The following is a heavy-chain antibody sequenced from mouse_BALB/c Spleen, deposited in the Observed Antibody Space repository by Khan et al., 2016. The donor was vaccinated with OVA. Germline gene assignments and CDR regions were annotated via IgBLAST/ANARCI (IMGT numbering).Heavy chain of an antibody. D-gene: IGHD2-14*01. CDR3: IREGAYHRSDGWFAY. V-gene: IGHV1-4*01. CDR1: GYTFTSYT. J-gene: IGHJ3*01. Sequence: QVRLQQSRAELARPGASVKMSCKASGYTFTSYTIHWVRQRPGQAPEWIGHINPSNDYTNYNQNFKDKATLIVDKSTTTAYMQLRSQTYEDYAFYYSIREGAYHRSDGWFAYGGQGTLVTVSA. CDR2: INPSNDYT.